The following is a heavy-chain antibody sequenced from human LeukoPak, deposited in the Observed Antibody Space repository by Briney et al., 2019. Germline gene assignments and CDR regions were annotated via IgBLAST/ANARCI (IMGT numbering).Heavy chain of an antibody. J-gene: IGHJ4*02. D-gene: IGHD6-13*01. V-gene: IGHV4-39*01. Sequence: SETLSLTCTVSGVSIISSNYYWGWFRQPPGKGLEWIASVFYTGSTRHDPSLKSRVTISVDTSKNEFSLNLSSVTAEDTAVYYCARRLGSSADGILKYYFDYWGQGTLVTVSS. CDR3: ARRLGSSADGILKYYFDY. CDR1: GVSIISSNYY. CDR2: VFYTGST.